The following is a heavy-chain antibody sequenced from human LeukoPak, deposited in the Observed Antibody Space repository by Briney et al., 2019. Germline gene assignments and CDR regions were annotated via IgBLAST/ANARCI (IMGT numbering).Heavy chain of an antibody. J-gene: IGHJ4*02. CDR3: ATTLRYCSSTSCYGDY. V-gene: IGHV1-24*01. CDR2: FDPEDGET. Sequence: ASVKVSCKVSGYTLTELSMHWVRQAPGKGLEWMGGFDPEDGETIYAQKFQGRVTMTEDTSTDTAYMELSSLRSEDTAVYYCATTLRYCSSTSCYGDYWGQGTLVTVSS. CDR1: GYTLTELS. D-gene: IGHD2-2*01.